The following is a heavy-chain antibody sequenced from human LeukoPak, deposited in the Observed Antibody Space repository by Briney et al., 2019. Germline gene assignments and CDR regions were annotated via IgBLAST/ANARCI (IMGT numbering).Heavy chain of an antibody. Sequence: SVKVSSKASGGTFSSYAISWVRQAPGQGLDWMGGIIPIFGTANYAQKFQGRVRITADESTSTAYMELSSLRSEDTAVYYCARVGYYTNWFDPWGQGTLVTVSS. CDR1: GGTFSSYA. CDR3: ARVGYYTNWFDP. CDR2: IIPIFGTA. J-gene: IGHJ5*02. V-gene: IGHV1-69*01. D-gene: IGHD2/OR15-2a*01.